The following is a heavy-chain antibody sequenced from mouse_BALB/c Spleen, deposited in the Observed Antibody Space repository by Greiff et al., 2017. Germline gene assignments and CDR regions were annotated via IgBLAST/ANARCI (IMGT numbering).Heavy chain of an antibody. J-gene: IGHJ4*01. V-gene: IGHV5-6-5*01. CDR3: ARGGGYGSFYAMDD. CDR1: GFTFSSYA. CDR2: ISSGGST. D-gene: IGHD1-1*01. Sequence: EVKLVESGGGLVKPGGSLKLSCAASGFTFSSYAMSWVRQTPEKRLEWVASISSGGSTYYPDSVMGRFTISRDNARNILYLQMSSLRSEDTAMYYCARGGGYGSFYAMDDWGQGTSVTVSS.